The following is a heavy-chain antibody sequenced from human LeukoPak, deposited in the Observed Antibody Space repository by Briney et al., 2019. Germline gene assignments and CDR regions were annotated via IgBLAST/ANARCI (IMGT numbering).Heavy chain of an antibody. CDR1: GGSISSSNW. Sequence: SETLPLTCAVSGGSISSSNWWSWVRQPPGKGLEWIGEIYHSGSTNYNPSLKSRVTISVDKSKNQFSLKLSSVTAADTAVYYCASFGCSGGSCYLFDYWGQGTLVTVSS. D-gene: IGHD2-15*01. CDR2: IYHSGST. J-gene: IGHJ4*02. CDR3: ASFGCSGGSCYLFDY. V-gene: IGHV4-4*02.